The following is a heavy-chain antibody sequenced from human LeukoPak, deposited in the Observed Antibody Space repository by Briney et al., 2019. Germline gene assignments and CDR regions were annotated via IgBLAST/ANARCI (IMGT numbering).Heavy chain of an antibody. D-gene: IGHD2-2*01. CDR3: ARGSPGDCSSTSCFWFGMDV. CDR1: GFTFSSYS. CDR2: ISSSSSYI. V-gene: IGHV3-21*01. Sequence: GGSLRLSCAASGFTFSSYSMNWVRQAPGKGLEWVSSISSSSSYIYYADSVKGRFTISRDNAKNSLYLQMNSLRAEDTAVYYCARGSPGDCSSTSCFWFGMDVWGQGTTVTVSS. J-gene: IGHJ6*02.